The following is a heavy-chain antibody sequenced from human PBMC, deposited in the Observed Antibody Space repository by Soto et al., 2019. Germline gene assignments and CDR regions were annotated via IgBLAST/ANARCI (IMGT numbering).Heavy chain of an antibody. Sequence: SETLSLTCTVSGGSISSYYWSWIRQPPGKGQEWIGYIYYSGSTNYNPSLKSRVTISVDTSKNQFSLKLSSVTAADTAVYYCARDRDCSSCDGYYYYYGMDVWGQGTTVTVSS. CDR2: IYYSGST. CDR3: ARDRDCSSCDGYYYYYGMDV. V-gene: IGHV4-59*01. CDR1: GGSISSYY. D-gene: IGHD6-13*01. J-gene: IGHJ6*02.